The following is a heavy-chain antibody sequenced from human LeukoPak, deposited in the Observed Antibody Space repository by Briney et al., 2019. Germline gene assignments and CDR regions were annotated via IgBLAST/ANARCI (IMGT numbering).Heavy chain of an antibody. V-gene: IGHV4-59*01. Sequence: SETLSLTCTVSGGSISSYYWSWIRQPPGKGLEWIGYIYYSGSTNYNPSLKSRVTISVDTSKNQFSLKLSSVTAADTAVYYCARDGRATVTLNWFDPWGQGTLVTVSS. D-gene: IGHD4-17*01. CDR1: GGSISSYY. J-gene: IGHJ5*02. CDR3: ARDGRATVTLNWFDP. CDR2: IYYSGST.